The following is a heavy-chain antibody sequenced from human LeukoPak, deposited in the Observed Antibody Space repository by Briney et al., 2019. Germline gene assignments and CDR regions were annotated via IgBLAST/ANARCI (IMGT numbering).Heavy chain of an antibody. J-gene: IGHJ4*02. D-gene: IGHD4-23*01. CDR3: VREVSSHDYGGNSGFDY. CDR2: INPSGGST. V-gene: IGHV1-46*01. CDR1: GYTFTSYY. Sequence: ASVKVSCKASGYTFTSYYMHWVRQAPGQGLEWMGIINPSGGSTSYAQKFQGRVTMTRDTSTSTVYMELSSLRSEDTAVYYCVREVSSHDYGGNSGFDYWGQGTLVTVSS.